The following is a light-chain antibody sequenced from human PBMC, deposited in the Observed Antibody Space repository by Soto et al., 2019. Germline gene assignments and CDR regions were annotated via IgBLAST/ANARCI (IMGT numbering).Light chain of an antibody. V-gene: IGKV2-30*01. CDR2: QIS. CDR1: HSLVNRDGETY. Sequence: DVVLTQSPLSLPVTLGQPASISCRSSHSLVNRDGETYLNWFQQRPGQSPRRLIRQISTRDFEVPDRFSASGSGSDFTLNITRVEAADVGFYYCMQGTHWPRTFGQGTKVEIK. CDR3: MQGTHWPRT. J-gene: IGKJ1*01.